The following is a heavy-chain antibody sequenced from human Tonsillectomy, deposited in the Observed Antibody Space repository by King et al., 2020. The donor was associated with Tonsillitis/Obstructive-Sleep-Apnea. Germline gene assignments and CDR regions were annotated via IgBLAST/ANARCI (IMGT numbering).Heavy chain of an antibody. J-gene: IGHJ4*02. CDR1: GFSLSTSGVS. D-gene: IGHD3-10*01. Sequence: ITLKESGPTLVKPTQTLTLTCTFSGFSLSTSGVSVGWIRQPPGKALEWLALIYLDDDERCSPSLRSRLTLTKDTSKNQVVLTMTNVDPVDTATYYCAHRKPAGDYFDYWGQGTLVTVSS. V-gene: IGHV2-5*02. CDR3: AHRKPAGDYFDY. CDR2: IYLDDDE.